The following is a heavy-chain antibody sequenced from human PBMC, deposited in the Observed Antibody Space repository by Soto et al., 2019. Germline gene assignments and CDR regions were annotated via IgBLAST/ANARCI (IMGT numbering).Heavy chain of an antibody. Sequence: ASVKVSCKASGYTFITYAVHWVRQAPGQRLEWMGRIDAGNGNTRYSQKFQGRVTITRDTSASTVYMELSSLNSEDTAVFYCARDRHYYDSSGSSYYFDYWGQGNLVTVSS. D-gene: IGHD3-22*01. V-gene: IGHV1-3*01. CDR1: GYTFITYA. J-gene: IGHJ4*02. CDR2: IDAGNGNT. CDR3: ARDRHYYDSSGSSYYFDY.